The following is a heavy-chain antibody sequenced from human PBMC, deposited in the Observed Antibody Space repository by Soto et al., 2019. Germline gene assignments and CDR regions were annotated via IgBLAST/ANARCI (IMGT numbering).Heavy chain of an antibody. J-gene: IGHJ4*02. Sequence: SETLSLTCTVSGGSISGFYWNWLRQPPGKGLEWIGYVHYAGSPTYNPSLKSRLNISVDTSENQFSLKLASVTPADTAVYYCARRIYGVSDYRGKGTLVIV. CDR2: VHYAGSP. CDR1: GGSISGFY. V-gene: IGHV4-59*01. CDR3: ARRIYGVSDY. D-gene: IGHD3-16*01.